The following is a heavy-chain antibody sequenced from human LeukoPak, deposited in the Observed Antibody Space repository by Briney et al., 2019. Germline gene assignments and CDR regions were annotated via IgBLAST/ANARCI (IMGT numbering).Heavy chain of an antibody. CDR1: GGSISSYY. CDR2: FYYSGST. V-gene: IGHV4-59*08. CDR3: ARASLGNNFEFDP. J-gene: IGHJ5*02. D-gene: IGHD1-1*01. Sequence: SETLSLTCSVSGGSISSYYWSWIRQPPGKGLEWIGDFYYSGSTNYNPSLKSRVTISVDTSKNQFSLKLTSVTAADTAVYYCARASLGNNFEFDPWGQGTLVTVSS.